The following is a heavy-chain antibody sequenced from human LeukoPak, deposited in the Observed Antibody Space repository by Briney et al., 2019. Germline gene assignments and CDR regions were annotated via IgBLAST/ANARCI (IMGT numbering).Heavy chain of an antibody. V-gene: IGHV1-8*01. Sequence: RASVKVSCKASGYTFTSYDINWVRQATGQGLEWMGWMNPNSGNTGYAQKFQGRVTMTRNTSISTAYMELSSLRSDDTAVYYCARRGVPAAFDYYYYYMDVWGKGTTVTVSS. D-gene: IGHD2-2*01. CDR1: GYTFTSYD. CDR3: ARRGVPAAFDYYYYYMDV. J-gene: IGHJ6*03. CDR2: MNPNSGNT.